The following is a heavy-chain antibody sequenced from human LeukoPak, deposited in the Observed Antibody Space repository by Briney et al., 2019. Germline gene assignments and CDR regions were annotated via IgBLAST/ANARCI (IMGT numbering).Heavy chain of an antibody. V-gene: IGHV1-46*03. J-gene: IGHJ4*02. CDR2: IKPSGGST. D-gene: IGHD6-13*01. CDR3: ARIDPAAYFDY. Sequence: ASVNVSLKASVYTFTSYYMHWVRQAPRQGLEWMGIIKPSGGSTSYAQKFQGRVTMTRDTSTSTVYMELSSLRSEDTAVYYCARIDPAAYFDYWGQGTLVTVSS. CDR1: VYTFTSYY.